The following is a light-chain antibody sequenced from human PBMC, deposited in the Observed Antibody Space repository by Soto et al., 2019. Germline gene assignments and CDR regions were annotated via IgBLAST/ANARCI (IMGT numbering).Light chain of an antibody. CDR1: QSVGRNY. CDR3: QQYASSPLT. V-gene: IGKV3-20*01. CDR2: DAS. J-gene: IGKJ4*01. Sequence: ESVVTEYPGTLSVSPGERATLSCRASQSVGRNYLAWYQQKPGQAPRLLIYDASSRATGIPDRFSGSGSGTDFTLTISRPEPEDFAVYYCQQYASSPLTFGGGTKVETK.